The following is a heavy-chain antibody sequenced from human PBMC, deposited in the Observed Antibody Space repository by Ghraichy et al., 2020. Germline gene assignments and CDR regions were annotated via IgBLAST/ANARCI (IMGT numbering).Heavy chain of an antibody. CDR1: GFTFNTYA. CDR3: ATLWFGANGIDP. Sequence: GGSLRLSCAASGFTFNTYAMHWVRQAPGKGLEYVSTISSNGDSTFYSNSVKGRFTISRDNSKNTHYLQMDGLRADDMAVYYCATLWFGANGIDPWGQGTLVTVSS. D-gene: IGHD3-10*01. J-gene: IGHJ5*02. CDR2: ISSNGDST. V-gene: IGHV3-64*01.